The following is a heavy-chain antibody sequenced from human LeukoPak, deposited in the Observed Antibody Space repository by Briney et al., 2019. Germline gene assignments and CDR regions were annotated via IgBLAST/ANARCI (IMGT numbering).Heavy chain of an antibody. CDR2: ISSSSSTI. Sequence: GGSLRLSCAASGFTFSSYSMNWVRQAPGKGLEWVSYISSSSSTIYYADSVKGRFTISRDNAKNSLYLQMNSLRAEDTAVYYCARVSRDLQLWLIYYYYMDAWGKGTTVTVSS. CDR3: ARVSRDLQLWLIYYYYMDA. CDR1: GFTFSSYS. J-gene: IGHJ6*03. V-gene: IGHV3-48*01. D-gene: IGHD5-18*01.